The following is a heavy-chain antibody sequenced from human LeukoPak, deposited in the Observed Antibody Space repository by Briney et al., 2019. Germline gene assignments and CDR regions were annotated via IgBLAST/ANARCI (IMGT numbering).Heavy chain of an antibody. Sequence: EASVKVSCKASGGTFSSYAISWVRQAPGQGLEWMGIINPSGGSTSYAQKFQGRVTMTRDTSTSTVYMELSSLRSEDTAVYDCARAVTMVRGVIPHAQNTYFDYWGQGTLVTVSS. CDR1: GGTFSSYA. V-gene: IGHV1-46*01. D-gene: IGHD3-10*01. CDR3: ARAVTMVRGVIPHAQNTYFDY. CDR2: INPSGGST. J-gene: IGHJ4*02.